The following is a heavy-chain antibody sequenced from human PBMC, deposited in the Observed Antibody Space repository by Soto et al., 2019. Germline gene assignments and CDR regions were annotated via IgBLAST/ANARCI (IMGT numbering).Heavy chain of an antibody. J-gene: IGHJ6*02. D-gene: IGHD3-9*01. CDR1: GFTFSSYA. Sequence: PGGSLRLSCAASGFTFSSYAMHWVRQAPGKGLEWVAVISYDGSNKYYADSAKGRFTISRDNSKNTLYLQMNSLRAEDTAVYYCARGPLRYFDWLLSKYYYYGMDVWGQGTTVTVSS. V-gene: IGHV3-30-3*01. CDR3: ARGPLRYFDWLLSKYYYYGMDV. CDR2: ISYDGSNK.